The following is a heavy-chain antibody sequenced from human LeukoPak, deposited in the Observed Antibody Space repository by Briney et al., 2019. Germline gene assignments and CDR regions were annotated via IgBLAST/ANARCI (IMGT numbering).Heavy chain of an antibody. J-gene: IGHJ4*02. CDR3: AKAPVLRYFVDATPSGLFDY. CDR2: ISYDGSNK. D-gene: IGHD3-9*01. Sequence: PGGSLRLSCAASGFTFSSYAMHWVRQAPGKGLEWVAVISYDGSNKYYADSVKGRFTISRDNSKNTLYLQMNSLRAEDTAVYYCAKAPVLRYFVDATPSGLFDYWGQGTLVTVSS. V-gene: IGHV3-30*04. CDR1: GFTFSSYA.